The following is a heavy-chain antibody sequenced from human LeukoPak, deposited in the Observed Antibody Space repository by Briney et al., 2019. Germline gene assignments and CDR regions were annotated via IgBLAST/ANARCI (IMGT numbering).Heavy chain of an antibody. D-gene: IGHD6-13*01. J-gene: IGHJ6*02. CDR2: ISGSGGST. Sequence: GGSLRLSCAASGFTFSSYAMSWVRQAPGKGLEWVSAISGSGGSTYYADSVKGRFTISRDNSKNTLYLQMNSLRAEDTAVYYCAKAHPYSSSWYYYYGMDVWGQGTMVTVSS. CDR1: GFTFSSYA. V-gene: IGHV3-23*01. CDR3: AKAHPYSSSWYYYYGMDV.